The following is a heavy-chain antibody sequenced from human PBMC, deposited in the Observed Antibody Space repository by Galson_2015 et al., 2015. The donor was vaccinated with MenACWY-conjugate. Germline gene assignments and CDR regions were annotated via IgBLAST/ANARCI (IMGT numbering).Heavy chain of an antibody. CDR2: INPSGGST. CDR1: GYTFTSYY. J-gene: IGHJ6*02. D-gene: IGHD6-19*01. CDR3: ARSPPLSVAGTAAGLDV. Sequence: SVKVSCKASGYTFTSYYMHWVRQAPGQGLEWMGIINPSGGSTSYAQKFQGRVTMTRDTSTSTVYMELSSLRSDDTAVYYCARSPPLSVAGTAAGLDVWGQGTTVTVSS. V-gene: IGHV1-46*01.